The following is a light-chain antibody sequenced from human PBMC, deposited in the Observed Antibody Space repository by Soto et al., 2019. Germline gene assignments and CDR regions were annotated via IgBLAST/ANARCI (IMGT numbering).Light chain of an antibody. CDR1: QGISSR. Sequence: DIQMTQSPSSVSASVGDRVTITCRASQGISSRLAWYQQKPGNAPNLLIYAASSLQSGVPSRFSGSGSETDVTLTIGSLQPEDFATYYCQQSNSCPLSFGGGTKVEIK. CDR3: QQSNSCPLS. V-gene: IGKV1-12*01. CDR2: AAS. J-gene: IGKJ4*01.